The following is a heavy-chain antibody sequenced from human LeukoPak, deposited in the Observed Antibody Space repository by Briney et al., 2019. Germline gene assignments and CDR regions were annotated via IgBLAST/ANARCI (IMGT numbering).Heavy chain of an antibody. J-gene: IGHJ4*02. CDR3: TTQTYGDYGPGDY. V-gene: IGHV3-15*01. CDR2: IKSKTDGGTT. Sequence: GGSLRLSCAASGFTFSNAWMSWVRQAPGKGLEWVGRIKSKTDGGTTDYAAPVKGRFTISRDDSKNTLYLQMNSLKTEDTAVYYCTTQTYGDYGPGDYWGQGTLVTVSS. D-gene: IGHD4-17*01. CDR1: GFTFSNAW.